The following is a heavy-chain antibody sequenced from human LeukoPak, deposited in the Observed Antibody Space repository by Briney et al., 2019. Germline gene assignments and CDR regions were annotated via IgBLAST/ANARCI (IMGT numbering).Heavy chain of an antibody. Sequence: ASVKVSCKASGYTFTSYGISWVRQAPGQGLEWMGWISAYNGNTNYAQKLQGRVTMTTDTSTSTAYMELRSLRSDDTAVYYCARSYDYYGSGSYYDYWGQGTLVTVSS. D-gene: IGHD3-10*01. V-gene: IGHV1-18*01. J-gene: IGHJ4*02. CDR1: GYTFTSYG. CDR3: ARSYDYYGSGSYYDY. CDR2: ISAYNGNT.